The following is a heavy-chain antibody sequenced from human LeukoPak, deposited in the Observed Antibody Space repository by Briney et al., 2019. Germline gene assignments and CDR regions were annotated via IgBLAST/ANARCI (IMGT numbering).Heavy chain of an antibody. CDR2: INHSGST. J-gene: IGHJ4*02. V-gene: IGHV4-34*01. D-gene: IGHD3-9*01. CDR1: GGSFSGYY. Sequence: SETLSLTCAVYGGSFSGYYWSWIRQPPGKGLEWIGEINHSGSTNYNPSLKSRVTISVDTSKDQFSLKLSSVTAADTAVYYCARSPRPHYDILTGYYRAAYHFDYWGQGTLVTVSS. CDR3: ARSPRPHYDILTGYYRAAYHFDY.